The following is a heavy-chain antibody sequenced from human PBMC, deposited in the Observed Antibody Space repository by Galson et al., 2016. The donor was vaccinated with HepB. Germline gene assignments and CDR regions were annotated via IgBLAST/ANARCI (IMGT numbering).Heavy chain of an antibody. CDR1: GFTFNNYA. Sequence: SLRLSCAASGFTFNNYAMNWVRQAPGKGLEYVSSISESGDYVFYRDSLKGRFTISRDNAKDTLYLEMNSLRVEDAGVYYCMRERGVVLGDYWGQGTLVTVSS. CDR2: ISESGDYV. D-gene: IGHD3-10*01. V-gene: IGHV3-21*01. CDR3: MRERGVVLGDY. J-gene: IGHJ4*02.